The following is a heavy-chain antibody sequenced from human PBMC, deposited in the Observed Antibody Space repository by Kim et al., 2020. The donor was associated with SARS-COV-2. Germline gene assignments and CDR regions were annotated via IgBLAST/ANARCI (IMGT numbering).Heavy chain of an antibody. V-gene: IGHV3-74*01. Sequence: GGSLRLSCAASGFTFSSYWMHWVRQAPGKGLVWVSRIGSDGSSRIYADSGKGRLTITRDKAKNTLYLQMNSLRAEDTAVYYCARGNSSWAAFDYWGQGTLVTVSS. J-gene: IGHJ4*02. CDR1: GFTFSSYW. CDR2: IGSDGSSR. CDR3: ARGNSSWAAFDY. D-gene: IGHD6-13*01.